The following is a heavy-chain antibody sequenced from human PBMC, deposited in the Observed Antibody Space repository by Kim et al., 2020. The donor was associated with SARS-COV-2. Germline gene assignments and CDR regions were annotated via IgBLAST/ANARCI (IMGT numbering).Heavy chain of an antibody. CDR1: GGSLSGYF. CDR3: ARWASLDS. V-gene: IGHV4-34*01. J-gene: IGHJ4*02. CDR2: ISHSGST. Sequence: SETLSLTCGVYGGSLSGYFWNWIRQPPGKGLEWIGEISHSGSTTYNPSLKSRVTISLDTSKNQFSLNLSSVTAADTAVYYCARWASLDSWGQGTLVTVSS.